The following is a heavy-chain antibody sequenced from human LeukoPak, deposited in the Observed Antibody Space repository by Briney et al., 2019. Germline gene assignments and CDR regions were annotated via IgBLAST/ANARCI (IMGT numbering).Heavy chain of an antibody. D-gene: IGHD3-22*01. CDR2: INHSGST. CDR3: ARGQGYYDSSGHFDY. Sequence: SETLSLTCAVYGGSFSGYYWSWIRQPPGKGLEWIGEINHSGSTNYNPSLKSRVTISVDTSKNQFPLKLSSVTAADTAVYYCARGQGYYDSSGHFDYWGQGTLVTVSS. V-gene: IGHV4-34*01. CDR1: GGSFSGYY. J-gene: IGHJ4*02.